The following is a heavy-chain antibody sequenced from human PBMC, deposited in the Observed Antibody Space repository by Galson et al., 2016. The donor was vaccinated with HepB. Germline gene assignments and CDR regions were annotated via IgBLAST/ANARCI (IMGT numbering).Heavy chain of an antibody. CDR3: ARDSGTASWYGGYYLDY. Sequence: SLRLSCAASGFTFSSHAINWVRQAPGKGLEWVSTISRTGTSTYYADSVKGRFTFSRDNSKNTLYLQMNSLRAEDTAVYYCARDSGTASWYGGYYLDYWGQGTLVTVSS. J-gene: IGHJ4*02. CDR1: GFTFSSHA. CDR2: ISRTGTST. V-gene: IGHV3-23*01. D-gene: IGHD6-13*01.